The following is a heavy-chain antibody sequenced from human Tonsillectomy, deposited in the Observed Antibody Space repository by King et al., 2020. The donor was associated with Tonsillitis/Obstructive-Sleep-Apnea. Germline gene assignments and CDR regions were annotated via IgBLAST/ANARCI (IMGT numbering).Heavy chain of an antibody. CDR3: AREWGGEKGYMDV. Sequence: QLVQSGAEVKKPGASVKVSCKASGYTFTSYGIIWVRQAPGQGLEWMGWISAYNGNTKYAQKLQGRVTITTEPPTSTAYMELRGLRSDDTAVYYCAREWGGEKGYMDVWGKGTTVTVSS. V-gene: IGHV1-18*01. J-gene: IGHJ6*03. D-gene: IGHD3-16*01. CDR1: GYTFTSYG. CDR2: ISAYNGNT.